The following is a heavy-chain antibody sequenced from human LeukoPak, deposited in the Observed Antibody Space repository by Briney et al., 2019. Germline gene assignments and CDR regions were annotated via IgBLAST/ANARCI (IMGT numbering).Heavy chain of an antibody. J-gene: IGHJ3*02. V-gene: IGHV3-21*01. CDR2: ISSSSSYI. CDR1: GFTFSSYS. CDR3: ARDPIAVADDAFDI. Sequence: PGGSLRLSCAAPGFTFSSYSMNWVRQAPGKGLEWVSPISSSSSYIYYADSVKGRFTISRDNAKNSLYLQMNSLRAEDTAVYYCARDPIAVADDAFDIWGQGTMVTVSS. D-gene: IGHD6-19*01.